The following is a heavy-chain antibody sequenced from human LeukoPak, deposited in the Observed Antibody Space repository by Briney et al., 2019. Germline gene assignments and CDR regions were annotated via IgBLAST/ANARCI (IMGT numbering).Heavy chain of an antibody. CDR3: ARIRDGYNDAYDL. CDR1: GYTFTSYG. J-gene: IGHJ3*01. V-gene: IGHV1-18*01. Sequence: ASVKVSCKASGYTFTSYGISWVRQAPGQGLEWMGWISGYNGNTNYAQNLQGRVTMTTDTSTSTVYMELRSLRSEDTAIYYCARIRDGYNDAYDLWGQGTVVTVPS. D-gene: IGHD5-24*01. CDR2: ISGYNGNT.